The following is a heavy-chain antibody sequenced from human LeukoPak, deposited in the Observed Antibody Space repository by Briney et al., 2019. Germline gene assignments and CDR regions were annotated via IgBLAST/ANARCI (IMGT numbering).Heavy chain of an antibody. CDR1: GGSIGSYY. Sequence: SETLSLTCTVSGGSIGSYYWTWIRQPPGKGLECIGYISNSGSTNYNPSLKSRVIISVDTSKHQFSLKLSCVTAADTAVYYCAIVRYDSSGSTAFDIWGHGTMVTVSS. V-gene: IGHV4-59*01. J-gene: IGHJ3*02. D-gene: IGHD3-22*01. CDR3: AIVRYDSSGSTAFDI. CDR2: ISNSGST.